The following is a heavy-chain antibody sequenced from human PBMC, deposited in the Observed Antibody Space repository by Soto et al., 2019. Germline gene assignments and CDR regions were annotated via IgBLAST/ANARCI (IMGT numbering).Heavy chain of an antibody. J-gene: IGHJ6*02. CDR2: IYSNGGT. Sequence: QVQLQASGPGLVKPSDTLSLTCTVSGDSIGTYNWGWIRQPPGKRLEWIGYIYSNGGTSYNPALKSRVNMSAHPSTKQFSLRLSSVTAADTAVYYCVRQGIGALHGLVDVWGQGTTVTVSS. V-gene: IGHV4-59*08. D-gene: IGHD1-26*01. CDR1: GDSIGTYN. CDR3: VRQGIGALHGLVDV.